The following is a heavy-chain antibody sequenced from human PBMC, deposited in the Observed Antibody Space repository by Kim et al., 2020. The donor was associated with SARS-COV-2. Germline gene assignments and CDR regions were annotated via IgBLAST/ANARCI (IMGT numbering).Heavy chain of an antibody. CDR1: GFTFSDYY. J-gene: IGHJ6*02. Sequence: GGSLRLSCAASGFTFSDYYMSWIRQAPGKGLECVSYISSSGSTIYYADSVKGRFTISRDNAKNSLYLQMNSLRAEDTAVYYCARVVKARPATTYYYGMDVWGQGTTVTVSS. D-gene: IGHD6-6*01. CDR3: ARVVKARPATTYYYGMDV. V-gene: IGHV3-11*01. CDR2: ISSSGSTI.